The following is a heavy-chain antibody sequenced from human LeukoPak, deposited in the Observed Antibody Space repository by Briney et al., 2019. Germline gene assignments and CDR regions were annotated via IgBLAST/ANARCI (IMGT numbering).Heavy chain of an antibody. Sequence: GGSLRLSCAASGFTFSSYEMNWVRQAPGKGLEWVSYISSSGSTIYYADSVKGRFTISRDNAKTSLYLQMNSLRAEDTAVYYCATDYYYDDSGYYYWGQGTLVTVSS. CDR1: GFTFSSYE. CDR2: ISSSGSTI. J-gene: IGHJ4*02. CDR3: ATDYYYDDSGYYY. V-gene: IGHV3-48*03. D-gene: IGHD3-22*01.